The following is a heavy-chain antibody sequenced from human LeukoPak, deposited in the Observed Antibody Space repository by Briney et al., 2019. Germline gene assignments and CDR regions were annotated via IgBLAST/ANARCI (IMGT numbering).Heavy chain of an antibody. V-gene: IGHV4-59*01. CDR3: ARFSPGVYSGYGYSSTSDAFDI. CDR1: GGAISPYY. J-gene: IGHJ3*02. CDR2: IYYSGTT. Sequence: PSETLSLTCTVSGGAISPYYWSWIRQPPAKGLEWIGYIYYSGTTNYNPSLKSRVTISLDTSKNQLSLRLSSVTAADTAVYYCARFSPGVYSGYGYSSTSDAFDIWGQGTMVTVSS. D-gene: IGHD5-12*01.